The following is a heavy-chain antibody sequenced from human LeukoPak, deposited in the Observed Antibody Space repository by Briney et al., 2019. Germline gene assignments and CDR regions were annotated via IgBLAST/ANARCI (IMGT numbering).Heavy chain of an antibody. V-gene: IGHV1-46*01. D-gene: IGHD3-16*01. Sequence: ASVKVSCKASGYTFTSYYMHWVRQAPGQGLEWMGIINPSGGSTSYAQKFQGRVTMTRDTSTSTVYMELSSLRSEDTAVYYCARDRGERRPWSIMITFGGVTPTDYWGQGTLVTVSS. CDR3: ARDRGERRPWSIMITFGGVTPTDY. J-gene: IGHJ4*02. CDR1: GYTFTSYY. CDR2: INPSGGST.